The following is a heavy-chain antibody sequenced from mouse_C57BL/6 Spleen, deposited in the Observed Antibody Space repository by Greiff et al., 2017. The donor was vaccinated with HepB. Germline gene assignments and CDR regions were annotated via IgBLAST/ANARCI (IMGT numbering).Heavy chain of an antibody. CDR2: IYPGDGDT. CDR3: ASDSSGYVSWFAY. D-gene: IGHD3-2*02. CDR1: GYAFSSYW. V-gene: IGHV1-80*01. Sequence: QVQLQQSGAELVKPGASVKISCKASGYAFSSYWMNWVKQRPGKGLEWIGQIYPGDGDTNYNGKFKGKATLTADKSSSTAYMQLRSLTSEDSAVYFCASDSSGYVSWFAYWGQGTLVTVSA. J-gene: IGHJ3*01.